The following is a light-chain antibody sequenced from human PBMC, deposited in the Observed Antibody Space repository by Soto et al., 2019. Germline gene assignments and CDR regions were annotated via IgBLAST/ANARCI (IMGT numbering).Light chain of an antibody. V-gene: IGLV2-14*01. CDR3: SAYTSSTDYV. CDR1: SSDIDTYNY. CDR2: EVT. J-gene: IGLJ1*01. Sequence: QSALTQPASVSGSPGQSITISCTGTSSDIDTYNYVSWYQQHPGKAPKLIIYEVTNRPSGVSNRFSGSKSGDTASLTISGLRAEYEADYYCSAYTSSTDYVFGTGTKLTVL.